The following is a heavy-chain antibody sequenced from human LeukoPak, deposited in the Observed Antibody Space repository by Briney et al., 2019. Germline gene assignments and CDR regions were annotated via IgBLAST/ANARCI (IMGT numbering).Heavy chain of an antibody. Sequence: GGSLILSCVASGFTFSSYSMNWVRQAPGKGLEWVSSISSSSSYKYYTDSAKGRFTISRDNAKNSLYLQMNSLRAEDTAVYYCARSAAGTYYWGQGTLVTVSS. J-gene: IGHJ4*02. CDR2: ISSSSSYK. V-gene: IGHV3-21*01. CDR3: ARSAAGTYY. CDR1: GFTFSSYS. D-gene: IGHD1-1*01.